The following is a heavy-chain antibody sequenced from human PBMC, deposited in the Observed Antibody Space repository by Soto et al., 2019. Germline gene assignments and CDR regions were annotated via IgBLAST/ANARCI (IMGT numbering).Heavy chain of an antibody. CDR3: ARLQAAVPHY. J-gene: IGHJ4*02. CDR1: GDSISGSPYF. Sequence: QVQLQESGPGLVMPSETLSLTCTVSGDSISGSPYFWGWIRQPPGKRLEWIGSIFYDGYTLYTPSLXSRVTISVDTSKTQFSLKLTSVAAADTAIYFCARLQAAVPHYWGQGILVTVSS. CDR2: IFYDGYT. D-gene: IGHD6-13*01. V-gene: IGHV4-39*01.